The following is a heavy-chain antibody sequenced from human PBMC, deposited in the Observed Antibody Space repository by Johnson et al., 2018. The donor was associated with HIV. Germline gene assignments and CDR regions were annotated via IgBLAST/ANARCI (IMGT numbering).Heavy chain of an antibody. J-gene: IGHJ3*02. Sequence: VQLVESGGGLVQPGGSLRLSCAASGFTFSNYWMSWVRQAPGNGLEWVATIKQDGSARHYLDSLKGRCTISRDNAEHLLFLQMNSLRAEDTAVYYCARDVWGGSGSLGAFDIWGQGTLVTVSS. CDR3: ARDVWGGSGSLGAFDI. V-gene: IGHV3-7*01. D-gene: IGHD3-10*01. CDR1: GFTFSNYW. CDR2: IKQDGSAR.